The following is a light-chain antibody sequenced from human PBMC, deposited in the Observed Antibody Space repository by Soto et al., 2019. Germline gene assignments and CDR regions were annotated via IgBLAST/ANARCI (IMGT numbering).Light chain of an antibody. Sequence: QSVLTQPASVSGPPGQSITISCTGTSSDVGGYNYVSWYQQHPGKAPKLMIYAVTDRPSGVSSRFSGSKSGNTASLTISGLQAEDEADYYCSSYTSSSTLFGTGTKVT. V-gene: IGLV2-14*01. J-gene: IGLJ1*01. CDR2: AVT. CDR1: SSDVGGYNY. CDR3: SSYTSSSTL.